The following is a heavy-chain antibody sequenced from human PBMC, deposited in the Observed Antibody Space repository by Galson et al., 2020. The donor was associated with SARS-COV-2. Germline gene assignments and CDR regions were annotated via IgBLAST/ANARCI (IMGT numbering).Heavy chain of an antibody. V-gene: IGHV1-69*13. CDR1: GGTLNSYA. CDR3: ARGYDGLGSSGCLRH. Sequence: SVKVSCKASGGTLNSYALNWVRQAPGQGLEWMGGIIPMFGRTNYTQKFQGRLTITADESTNTAYMELSSLRSDDTAVYYCARGYDGLGSSGCLRHWGQGTLVTVSS. J-gene: IGHJ1*01. D-gene: IGHD6-19*01. CDR2: IIPMFGRT.